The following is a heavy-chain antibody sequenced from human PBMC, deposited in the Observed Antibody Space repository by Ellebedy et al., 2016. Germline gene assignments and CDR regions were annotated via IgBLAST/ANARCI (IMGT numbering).Heavy chain of an antibody. V-gene: IGHV3-23*01. CDR1: GFHFTNYP. CDR3: AKTYASGWGDY. J-gene: IGHJ4*02. Sequence: GESLKISCAASGFHFTNYPMSWVRQSPGRGLEWVSTISGTGTSTFYADPVRGRFTISRDNSKNAVFLQMQRLRADDTAVYYCAKTYASGWGDYWGQGARVTASS. D-gene: IGHD3-22*01. CDR2: ISGTGTST.